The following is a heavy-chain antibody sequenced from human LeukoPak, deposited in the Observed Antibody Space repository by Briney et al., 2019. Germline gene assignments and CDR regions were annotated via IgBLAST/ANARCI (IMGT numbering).Heavy chain of an antibody. CDR2: ISSSSSTI. CDR1: GFTFRSYS. D-gene: IGHD3-22*01. Sequence: GGSLRLSCAASGFTFRSYSMNWVRQAPGKGLEWVSYISSSSSTIYYADSVKGRFTISRDNAKNSLYVQMNSLRDEDTAVYFCARARYYYDSSGYYFDYWGKGTLVTVSS. V-gene: IGHV3-48*02. CDR3: ARARYYYDSSGYYFDY. J-gene: IGHJ4*02.